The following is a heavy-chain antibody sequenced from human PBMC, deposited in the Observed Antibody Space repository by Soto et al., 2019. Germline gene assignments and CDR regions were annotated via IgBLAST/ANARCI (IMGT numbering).Heavy chain of an antibody. CDR3: AKEELERQGSGFDY. J-gene: IGHJ4*02. CDR2: IYYSGST. D-gene: IGHD1-1*01. Sequence: PSETLSLTCAVSGGSISSGGYSWSWIRQPPGKGLEWIGYIYYSGSTYYNPSLKSRVTISVDTSKNTLYLQMNSLRAEDTAVYYCAKEELERQGSGFDYWGQGTLVTVSS. CDR1: GGSISSGGYS. V-gene: IGHV4-30-4*07.